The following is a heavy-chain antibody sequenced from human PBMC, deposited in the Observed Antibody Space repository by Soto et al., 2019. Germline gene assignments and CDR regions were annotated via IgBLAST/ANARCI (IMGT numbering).Heavy chain of an antibody. Sequence: QVQLVQSGAEVKKPGASVKVSCKASGYTFSTYGISWVRQAPGQGLEWMGWINGYNGNTNYAPKLQGRITMTTDTSXXTAYKELRSLRSDDTAVYYCARMGDVPYYYYGMDVWGQGTTVTVSS. V-gene: IGHV1-18*01. J-gene: IGHJ6*02. CDR1: GYTFSTYG. CDR2: INGYNGNT. CDR3: ARMGDVPYYYYGMDV. D-gene: IGHD3-16*01.